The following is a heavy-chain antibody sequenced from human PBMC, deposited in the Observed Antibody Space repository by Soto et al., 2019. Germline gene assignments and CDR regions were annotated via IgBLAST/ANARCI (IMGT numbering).Heavy chain of an antibody. CDR2: FDPEDGET. J-gene: IGHJ3*02. V-gene: IGHV1-24*01. CDR3: ATFAGYGGNSGTFDI. CDR1: GYTLTELS. D-gene: IGHD2-21*02. Sequence: ASVKVSCKVSGYTLTELSMHWVRQAPGKGLEWMGGFDPEDGETIYAQKFQGRVTMTEDTSTDTAYMGLSSLRSEDTAVYYCATFAGYGGNSGTFDIWGQGTMVTVSS.